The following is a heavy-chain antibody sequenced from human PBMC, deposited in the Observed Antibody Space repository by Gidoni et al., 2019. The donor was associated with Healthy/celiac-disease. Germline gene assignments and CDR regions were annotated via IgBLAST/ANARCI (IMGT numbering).Heavy chain of an antibody. V-gene: IGHV4-38-2*01. CDR3: ASYTETTVTTGFDY. D-gene: IGHD4-17*01. J-gene: IGHJ4*02. CDR1: GCSISSGYY. CDR2: IYHSGST. Sequence: QVQLQESGPGLVKPSETLSLTCAVSGCSISSGYYWGWIRQPPGKGLEWIGSIYHSGSTYYNPSLKSRVTISVDTSKNQFSLKLSSVTAADTAVYYCASYTETTVTTGFDYWGQGTLVTVSS.